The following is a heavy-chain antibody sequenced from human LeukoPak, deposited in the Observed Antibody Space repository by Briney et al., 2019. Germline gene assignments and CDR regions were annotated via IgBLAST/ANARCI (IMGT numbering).Heavy chain of an antibody. J-gene: IGHJ4*02. D-gene: IGHD4-23*01. Sequence: ASVKVSCKASGYTFTGYYMHWVRQAPGQGLEWMGWINPNSGGTNYAQMFQGRVTMTRDTSISTAYMELSRLRSDDTAVYYCARDLGWSSSFDYWGQGTLVTVSS. CDR1: GYTFTGYY. V-gene: IGHV1-2*02. CDR2: INPNSGGT. CDR3: ARDLGWSSSFDY.